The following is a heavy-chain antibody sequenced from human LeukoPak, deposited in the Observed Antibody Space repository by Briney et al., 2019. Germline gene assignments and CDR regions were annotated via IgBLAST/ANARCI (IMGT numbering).Heavy chain of an antibody. V-gene: IGHV3-66*01. J-gene: IGHJ3*02. CDR2: IYSGGST. CDR1: GFTVSSNY. CDR3: ARNYDILTGYYTPGAFDI. Sequence: GSLRLSCAASGFTVSSNYMSWVRQAPGKGLEWVSVIYSGGSTYYADSVKGRFTISRDNSKNTLYLQMNSLRAEDTAVYYCARNYDILTGYYTPGAFDIWGQGTMVTVSS. D-gene: IGHD3-9*01.